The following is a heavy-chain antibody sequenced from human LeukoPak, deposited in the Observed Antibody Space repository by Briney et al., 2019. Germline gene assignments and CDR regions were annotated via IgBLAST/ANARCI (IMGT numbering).Heavy chain of an antibody. Sequence: ASVKVSCKASGYTFTGYYMHWVRQAPGQGLEWMGWINPNSGGTNYAQKFQGRVTMTRDTSISTAYMELSRLRSDDTAVYYCAREDSLGYYYGMDVWGQGTMVTVSS. V-gene: IGHV1-2*02. CDR3: AREDSLGYYYGMDV. CDR1: GYTFTGYY. D-gene: IGHD7-27*01. J-gene: IGHJ6*02. CDR2: INPNSGGT.